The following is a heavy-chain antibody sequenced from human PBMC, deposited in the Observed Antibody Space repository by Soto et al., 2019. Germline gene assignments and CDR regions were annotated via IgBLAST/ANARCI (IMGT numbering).Heavy chain of an antibody. J-gene: IGHJ4*02. CDR2: IIPIFGTA. CDR1: GGTFSSYA. CDR3: ARGSIGYDILTLVFDY. Sequence: QVQLVQSGAEVKKPGSSVKVSCKASGGTFSSYAISWVRQAPGQGLEWMGGIIPIFGTANYAQKIQDRVSITADESPRTAYMELSSLRSEDTAVYYCARGSIGYDILTLVFDYWGQGTLVTVSS. V-gene: IGHV1-69*01. D-gene: IGHD3-9*01.